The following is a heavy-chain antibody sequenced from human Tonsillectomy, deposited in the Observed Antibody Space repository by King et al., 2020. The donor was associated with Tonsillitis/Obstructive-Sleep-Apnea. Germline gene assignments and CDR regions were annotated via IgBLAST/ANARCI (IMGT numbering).Heavy chain of an antibody. D-gene: IGHD4-17*01. CDR2: ISSSSSYT. CDR1: GFTFSDYY. Sequence: VQLVESGGGLVKPGGSLRLSCAASGFTFSDYYMSWIRQAPGKGLEWVSYISSSSSYTNYADSVKGRFTISRDNAKNSRYLQMNSLLAEDTAVYYCARPGWGDYGDYDWYFDLWGRGTLVTVSS. J-gene: IGHJ2*01. V-gene: IGHV3-11*05. CDR3: ARPGWGDYGDYDWYFDL.